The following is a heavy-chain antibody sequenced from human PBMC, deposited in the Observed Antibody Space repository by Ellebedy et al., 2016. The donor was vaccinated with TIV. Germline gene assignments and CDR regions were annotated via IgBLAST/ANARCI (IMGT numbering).Heavy chain of an antibody. CDR2: IYYSGST. CDR3: ARVTLLWGPDP. V-gene: IGHV4-61*01. J-gene: IGHJ5*02. CDR1: GGSVSSGSYY. Sequence: SETLSLXXTVSGGSVSSGSYYWSWIRQPPGKGLEWIGYIYYSGSTNYNPSLKSRVTISVDTSKNQFSLKLSSVTAADTAVYYCARVTLLWGPDPWGQGTLVTVSS. D-gene: IGHD3-10*01.